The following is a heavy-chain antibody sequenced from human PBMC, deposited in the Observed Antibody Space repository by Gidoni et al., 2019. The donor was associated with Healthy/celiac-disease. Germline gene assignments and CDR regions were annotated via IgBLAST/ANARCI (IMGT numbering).Heavy chain of an antibody. CDR3: AKDGGVAVAMYNWFDP. D-gene: IGHD6-19*01. V-gene: IGHV3-23*04. J-gene: IGHJ5*02. Sequence: EVQLVESGGGLVQPGGSLRLSCAASGFTFSRYAMRWVRQAPGKGLEWVSAISCSGGSTYYADSVKCRFTISRDNSKNTLYLQMNILRAEDTAVDYCAKDGGVAVAMYNWFDPWGQGTLVTVSS. CDR2: ISCSGGST. CDR1: GFTFSRYA.